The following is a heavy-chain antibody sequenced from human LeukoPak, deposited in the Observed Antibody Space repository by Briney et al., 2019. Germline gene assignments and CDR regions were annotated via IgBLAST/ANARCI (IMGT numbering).Heavy chain of an antibody. CDR2: ISGSGGST. V-gene: IGHV3-23*01. Sequence: GGSLRLSCAASGFTFSSYAMNWVRQAPGKGLEWVSVISGSGGSTYYADSVKGRFTISRDNSKNTLYLQMNSLRAEDTAVYYCAKDRFADGYNWFDPWGQGTLVTVAS. D-gene: IGHD5-24*01. J-gene: IGHJ5*02. CDR3: AKDRFADGYNWFDP. CDR1: GFTFSSYA.